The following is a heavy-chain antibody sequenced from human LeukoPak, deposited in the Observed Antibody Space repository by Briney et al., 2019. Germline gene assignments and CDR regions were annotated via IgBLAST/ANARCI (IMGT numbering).Heavy chain of an antibody. Sequence: GGSLRLSCAASAFTFSNYWMSWVRQAPGKGLEWVANIKEDGSEINYVDSVKGRFTISRDNAKNSLYLQMNSLRVDDTAVYYCARDRGYSTFDCWGQGTLVTVSS. CDR2: IKEDGSEI. CDR1: AFTFSNYW. V-gene: IGHV3-7*01. D-gene: IGHD4-23*01. J-gene: IGHJ4*02. CDR3: ARDRGYSTFDC.